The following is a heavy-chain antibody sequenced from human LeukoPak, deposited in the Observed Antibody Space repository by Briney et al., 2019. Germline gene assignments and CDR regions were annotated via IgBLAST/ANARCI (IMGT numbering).Heavy chain of an antibody. Sequence: GGSLRLSCAASGFTFSSYWMHWVRQAPGKGLVWVSRINSDGSSTSYADSVKGRFTISRDNAKNSLYLQMNSLGAEDTAVYYCARNDYGDYGPDYWGQGTLVTVSS. CDR1: GFTFSSYW. CDR2: INSDGSST. D-gene: IGHD4-17*01. V-gene: IGHV3-74*01. CDR3: ARNDYGDYGPDY. J-gene: IGHJ4*02.